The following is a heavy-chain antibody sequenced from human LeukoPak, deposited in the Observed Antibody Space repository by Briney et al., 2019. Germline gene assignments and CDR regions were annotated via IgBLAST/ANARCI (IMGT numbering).Heavy chain of an antibody. J-gene: IGHJ6*03. D-gene: IGHD3-22*01. V-gene: IGHV4-4*07. CDR1: GGSISGYY. CDR3: ARGGDEYYYDVYYYYMDV. CDR2: IYTSGST. Sequence: SETLSLTCTVSGGSISGYYWSWIRQPAGKGLEWIGRIYTSGSTNYNPSLKSRVTMSVDTSKNQFSLKLSSVTAADTAVYYCARGGDEYYYDVYYYYMDVWGKGTTVTVSS.